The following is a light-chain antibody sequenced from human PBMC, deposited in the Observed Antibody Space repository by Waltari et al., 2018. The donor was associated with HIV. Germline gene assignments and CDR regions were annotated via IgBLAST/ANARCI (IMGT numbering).Light chain of an antibody. J-gene: IGLJ2*01. CDR2: DAD. CDR1: SSNVGARY. Sequence: QSVLTQPPSVSAAPGQKVTIPCSGGSSNVGARYVPWYQQLPGAAPKLLIFDADQPPSGIPDRFSGSKSGTAATLGITGLQTGDEADYYCATWDNRLTTVLFGGGTKLTVL. CDR3: ATWDNRLTTVL. V-gene: IGLV1-51*01.